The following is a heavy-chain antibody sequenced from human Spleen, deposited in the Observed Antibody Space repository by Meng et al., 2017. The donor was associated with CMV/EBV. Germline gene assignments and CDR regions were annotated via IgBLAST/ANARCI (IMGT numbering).Heavy chain of an antibody. CDR1: GASISSYN. D-gene: IGHD3-16*01. CDR2: DSGST. J-gene: IGHJ6*02. CDR3: ARTEGPQTTLGEYYGMDV. Sequence: SETLSLTCIVSGASISSYNWGWIRQPPGKGLEWIANDSGSTNYNPSPRSRVTISLDTSKNSFSLKLRSVTAADTAVYYCARTEGPQTTLGEYYGMDVWGQGTPVTVSS. V-gene: IGHV4-59*01.